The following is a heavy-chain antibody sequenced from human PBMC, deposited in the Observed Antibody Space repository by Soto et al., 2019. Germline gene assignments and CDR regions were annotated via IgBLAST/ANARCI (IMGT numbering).Heavy chain of an antibody. Sequence: QVQLVESGGGVVQPGRSLRLSCAASGFTFSSFGIHWVRQAPGKGREGVAVISEVDGAKYTDSVKGRFTISRDTSKDTLYLQMDSLRTEDTAVYYCARNRGWGGAAVPAYWGQGTLVTVSS. V-gene: IGHV3-30-3*01. CDR1: GFTFSSFG. CDR2: ISEVDGAK. CDR3: ARNRGWGGAAVPAY. J-gene: IGHJ4*02. D-gene: IGHD6-13*01.